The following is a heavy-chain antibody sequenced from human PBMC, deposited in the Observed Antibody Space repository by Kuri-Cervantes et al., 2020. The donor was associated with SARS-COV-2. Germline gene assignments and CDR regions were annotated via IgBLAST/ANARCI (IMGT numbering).Heavy chain of an antibody. D-gene: IGHD6-19*01. Sequence: GGSLRLSCAASGFTFSSYAMSWVRQAPGKGLEWVSAISGSGGSTYYADSVKGRFTISRDNSKNTLYLQMHSLRAKDTDVYDCAKATDSSGWSPDYWGQGTLVTVSS. J-gene: IGHJ4*02. CDR1: GFTFSSYA. CDR3: AKATDSSGWSPDY. CDR2: ISGSGGST. V-gene: IGHV3-23*01.